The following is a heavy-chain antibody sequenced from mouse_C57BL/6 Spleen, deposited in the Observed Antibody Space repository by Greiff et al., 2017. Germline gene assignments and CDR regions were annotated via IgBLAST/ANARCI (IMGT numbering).Heavy chain of an antibody. CDR1: GFTFSDAW. Sequence: EVKLVESGGGLVQPGGSMKLSCAASGFTFSDAWMDWVRQSPEKGLEWVAEIRNKANNHATYYAESVKGRFTISRDDSKSSVYLQMNSLRAEDTGIYYCTTTGTERYYYAMDYWGQGTSVTVSS. V-gene: IGHV6-6*01. J-gene: IGHJ4*01. CDR2: IRNKANNHAT. D-gene: IGHD4-1*02. CDR3: TTTGTERYYYAMDY.